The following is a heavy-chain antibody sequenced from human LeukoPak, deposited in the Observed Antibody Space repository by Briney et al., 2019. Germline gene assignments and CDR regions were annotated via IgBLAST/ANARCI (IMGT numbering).Heavy chain of an antibody. CDR3: ARDLGGSDAFDI. D-gene: IGHD7-27*01. J-gene: IGHJ3*02. CDR1: GGSISGWY. V-gene: IGHV4-59*01. Sequence: SETLSLTCTVSGGSISGWYWSWIRQPPGKGLEWIGYIYGSGYTNYNPSLKSRVTMSIDTSKNHFSLKLTSVTAADTATYYCARDLGGSDAFDIWGQGTMVTVSS. CDR2: IYGSGYT.